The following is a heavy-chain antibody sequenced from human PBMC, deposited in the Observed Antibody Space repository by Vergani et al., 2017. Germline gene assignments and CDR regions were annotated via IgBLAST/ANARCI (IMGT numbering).Heavy chain of an antibody. Sequence: QVQLVQSGAEVKKPGSSVKVSCKASGGTFSSYAISWVRQAPGQGLEWMGGIIPIFGTANYAQKFQGRVTITADESTSTAYLELSSLRSEDTAVSYCARNAVRVVTLRPFDYWGQGTLVTVSS. J-gene: IGHJ4*02. V-gene: IGHV1-69*01. CDR1: GGTFSSYA. D-gene: IGHD3-10*01. CDR3: ARNAVRVVTLRPFDY. CDR2: IIPIFGTA.